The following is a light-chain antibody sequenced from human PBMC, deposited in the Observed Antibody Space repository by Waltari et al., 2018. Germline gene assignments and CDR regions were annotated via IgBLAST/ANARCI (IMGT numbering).Light chain of an antibody. CDR1: QGISSY. V-gene: IGKV1-8*01. CDR2: AAS. Sequence: AIRMTQSPSSFSASTGDRVTITCRASQGISSYLAWYQQKPGRVPKLLMSAASTLHSGVPSRFTGSGSGTDFTLTINCLQSDDFATYYCQPYYTYPRTFGQGTKVEIK. CDR3: QPYYTYPRT. J-gene: IGKJ1*01.